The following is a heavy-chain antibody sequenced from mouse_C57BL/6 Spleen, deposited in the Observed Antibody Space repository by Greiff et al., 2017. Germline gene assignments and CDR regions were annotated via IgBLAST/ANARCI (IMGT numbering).Heavy chain of an antibody. Sequence: EVMLVESGGGLVQPGGSLKLSCAASGFTFSDYYMYWVRQTPEKRLEWVAYISTGGGSTYYPDTVKGRFTISRENAKNTLYLQMSRLKTEDTAMYYCARHGAYWGQGTLVTVSA. CDR2: ISTGGGST. V-gene: IGHV5-12*01. J-gene: IGHJ3*01. CDR1: GFTFSDYY. CDR3: ARHGAY.